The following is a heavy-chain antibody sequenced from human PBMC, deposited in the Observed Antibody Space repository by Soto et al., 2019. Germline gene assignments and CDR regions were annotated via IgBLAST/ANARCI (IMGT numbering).Heavy chain of an antibody. J-gene: IGHJ4*02. D-gene: IGHD3-16*01. CDR3: ARLYLGEPRRALCPFDY. Sequence: SETLSLTCTVSGGSISSSSYYWGWIRQPPGKGLEWIGSIYYSGSTYYNPSLKSRVTISVDTSKNQFSLKLSSVTAADTAVYYCARLYLGEPRRALCPFDYWGQGTLVTVSS. CDR1: GGSISSSSYY. CDR2: IYYSGST. V-gene: IGHV4-39*01.